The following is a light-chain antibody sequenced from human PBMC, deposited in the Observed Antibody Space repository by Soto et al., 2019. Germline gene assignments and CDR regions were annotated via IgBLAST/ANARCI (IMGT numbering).Light chain of an antibody. CDR3: QQYHRYYRT. CDR1: QSINSW. V-gene: IGKV1-5*01. Sequence: DIQMTQSPSTLSASVGDRVTVTCRASQSINSWLAWYQQKPGKAPKLLIYDASSLQSGDPSRFTGSGFGTEFTLTIRSLQPDDFATYYCQQYHRYYRTFGKGTKVEIK. CDR2: DAS. J-gene: IGKJ1*01.